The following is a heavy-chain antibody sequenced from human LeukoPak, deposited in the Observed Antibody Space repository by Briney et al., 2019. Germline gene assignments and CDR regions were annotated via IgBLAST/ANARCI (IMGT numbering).Heavy chain of an antibody. V-gene: IGHV1-2*02. CDR1: GYTFTGYY. D-gene: IGHD1-26*01. CDR3: ARVIVGATRGGYYFDY. Sequence: ASVKVSCKASGYTFTGYYMHWVRQAPGQGLEWMGWINPNSGGTNYAQKFQGRVTMTRDTSISTAYMELSRLRSDDTAVYYCARVIVGATRGGYYFDYWGQGTLVTVSP. CDR2: INPNSGGT. J-gene: IGHJ4*02.